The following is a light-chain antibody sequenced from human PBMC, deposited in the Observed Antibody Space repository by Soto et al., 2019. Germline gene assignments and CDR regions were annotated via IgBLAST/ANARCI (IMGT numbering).Light chain of an antibody. CDR3: QQRSNWPIT. CDR2: DAS. CDR1: QGVSSY. V-gene: IGKV3-11*01. Sequence: EIVLTQSPXTLSLSPGERATLSCRASQGVSSYLAWYQQKPGQAPRLLIYDASNRATGIPARFSGSGSGTDFTLTISSLEPEDFAVYYCQQRSNWPITFGQGTRLEIK. J-gene: IGKJ5*01.